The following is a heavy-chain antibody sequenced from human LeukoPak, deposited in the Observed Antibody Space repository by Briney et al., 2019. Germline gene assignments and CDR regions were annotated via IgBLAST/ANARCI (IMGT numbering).Heavy chain of an antibody. J-gene: IGHJ5*02. D-gene: IGHD4-17*01. CDR1: GFTFSGSA. Sequence: GGSLRLSCAASGFTFSGSAMHWVRQASGKGLEWVGRIRSKATSYATLYAVSVKGRFTISRDDSKNTAYLQMNSLKTEDTAVYYCTRPSYGDGPYVDPWGQGTLVTVSS. CDR3: TRPSYGDGPYVDP. CDR2: IRSKATSYAT. V-gene: IGHV3-73*01.